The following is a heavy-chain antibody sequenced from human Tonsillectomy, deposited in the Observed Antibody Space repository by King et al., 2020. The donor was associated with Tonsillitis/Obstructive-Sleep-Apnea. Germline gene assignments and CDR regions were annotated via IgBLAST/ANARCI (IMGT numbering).Heavy chain of an antibody. CDR3: ARLPLNTRDTISTRTSLDGFAP. Sequence: VQLVQSGAEVKKPGSSVKVSCKASGGTFSSYAISWVRQAPGQGLEWMGGIIPIFGTANYAQKFQGRVTITADESTSTAYMELSRLRSEDTAGYYCARLPLNTRDTISTRTSLDGFAPWGQGTLVTVSS. J-gene: IGHJ5*02. CDR2: IIPIFGTA. CDR1: GGTFSSYA. D-gene: IGHD3-3*01. V-gene: IGHV1-69*01.